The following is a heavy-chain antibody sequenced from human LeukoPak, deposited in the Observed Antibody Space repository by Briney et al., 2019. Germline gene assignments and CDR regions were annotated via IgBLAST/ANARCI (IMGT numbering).Heavy chain of an antibody. CDR3: ARHEKLGQFDY. CDR1: GGSISSSSYY. J-gene: IGHJ4*02. Sequence: PSETLSLTCTVSGGSISSSSYYWGWIRQPPGKGLEWVGSIYYSGGTYYNPSLKSRVTISVDTSKNQFSLKLSSVTAADTAVYYCARHEKLGQFDYWGQGTLVTVSS. CDR2: IYYSGGT. D-gene: IGHD3-10*01. V-gene: IGHV4-39*01.